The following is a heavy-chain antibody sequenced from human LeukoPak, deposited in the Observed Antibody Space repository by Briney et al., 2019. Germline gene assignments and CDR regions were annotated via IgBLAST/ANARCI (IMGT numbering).Heavy chain of an antibody. CDR2: IYYSGST. J-gene: IGHJ6*02. V-gene: IGHV4-59*01. D-gene: IGHD3-9*01. CDR1: GGSISSYY. Sequence: SETLSLTCTVSGGSISSYYWSWIRQPPGKGLEWFGYIYYSGSTNYNPSLKSRVTISVDTSKNQFSLKLSSVTAADTAVYYCARAVETYYDILTGYSKHYYYGMDVWGQGTTVTVSS. CDR3: ARAVETYYDILTGYSKHYYYGMDV.